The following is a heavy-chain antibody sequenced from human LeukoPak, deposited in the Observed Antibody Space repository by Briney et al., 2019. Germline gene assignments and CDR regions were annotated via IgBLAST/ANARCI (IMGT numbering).Heavy chain of an antibody. CDR3: AKNTYYYDSSGYYPTWYFDY. Sequence: GGSLRLSCAASGFTFSSYSMNWVRQAPGKGLEWVSSISSSSSYIYYADSVKGRFTISRDNSKNTLYLQMNSLRAEDTAVYYCAKNTYYYDSSGYYPTWYFDYWGQGTLVTVSS. CDR1: GFTFSSYS. CDR2: ISSSSSYI. V-gene: IGHV3-21*04. J-gene: IGHJ4*02. D-gene: IGHD3-22*01.